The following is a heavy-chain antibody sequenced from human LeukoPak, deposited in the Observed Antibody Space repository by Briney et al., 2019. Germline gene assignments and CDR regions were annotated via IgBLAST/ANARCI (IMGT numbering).Heavy chain of an antibody. CDR3: ARDLAYCGGDCGH. CDR2: IRYDGSNK. CDR1: GFTFSSYG. V-gene: IGHV3-30*02. D-gene: IGHD2-21*01. Sequence: GGSLRLSCAASGFTFSSYGMHWVRQAPGKGLEWAAFIRYDGSNKYYAGSVKGRFTISRDNSKNTLYLQMNSLRAEDTAVYYCARDLAYCGGDCGHWGQGTLVTVSP. J-gene: IGHJ4*02.